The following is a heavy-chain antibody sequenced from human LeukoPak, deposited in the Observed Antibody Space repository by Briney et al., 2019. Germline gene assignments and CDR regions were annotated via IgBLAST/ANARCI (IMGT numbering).Heavy chain of an antibody. D-gene: IGHD6-13*01. V-gene: IGHV4-59*01. CDR2: THYSGST. CDR3: ARYDSSWDSLDY. Sequence: PSETLSLTCTVSGGSISTYYWSWIRQPPGKGLEWIGSTHYSGSTNYNSSLKSRITMSVDTSKNQFSLKLSSVTAADTAVYYCARYDSSWDSLDYWGQGTLVTVSS. CDR1: GGSISTYY. J-gene: IGHJ4*02.